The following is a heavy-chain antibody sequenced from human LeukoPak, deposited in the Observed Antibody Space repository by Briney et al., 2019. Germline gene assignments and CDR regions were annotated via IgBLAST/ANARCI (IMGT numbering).Heavy chain of an antibody. D-gene: IGHD6-13*01. Sequence: GESLRLSCAASGFTFSSFAMHWVRQAPGKGLEYVSAITPNGGSTYYANSVKGRFTISRDDSKNTLYLQMGSLKVEDMAVYYCARALGAAAGLFFDFWGQGALVTVSS. CDR3: ARALGAAAGLFFDF. CDR2: ITPNGGST. V-gene: IGHV3-64*01. CDR1: GFTFSSFA. J-gene: IGHJ4*02.